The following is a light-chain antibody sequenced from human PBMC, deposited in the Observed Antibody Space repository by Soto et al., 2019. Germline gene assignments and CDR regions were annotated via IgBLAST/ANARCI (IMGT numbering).Light chain of an antibody. CDR1: SSNIGAGYD. V-gene: IGLV1-40*01. Sequence: QSVLTQPPSVSGAPGQRVTISCTGNSSNIGAGYDVHWYQQVPGTAPKLLVFDNINRPSGVPDRFSGSKSGTSASLAITGLQAEDEADYYCQSYDSSLSGVVFGGGTKVTVL. J-gene: IGLJ2*01. CDR2: DNI. CDR3: QSYDSSLSGVV.